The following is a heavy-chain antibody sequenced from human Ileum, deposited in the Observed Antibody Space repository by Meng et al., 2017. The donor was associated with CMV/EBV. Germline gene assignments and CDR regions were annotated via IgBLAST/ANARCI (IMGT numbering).Heavy chain of an antibody. CDR1: GYTFTSNN. CDR3: ARDGLSGRYFDY. J-gene: IGHJ4*02. Sequence: QVHLVQSGSELKKPVASVKVSCKTSGYTFTSNNIIWVRQAPGQGPEWMGWIDTNTGNPTYAQGFTGRFVFSLDTSVNTAYLEISSLKAEDTAVYYCARDGLSGRYFDYWGQGTLVTVSS. V-gene: IGHV7-4-1*02. D-gene: IGHD1-26*01. CDR2: IDTNTGNP.